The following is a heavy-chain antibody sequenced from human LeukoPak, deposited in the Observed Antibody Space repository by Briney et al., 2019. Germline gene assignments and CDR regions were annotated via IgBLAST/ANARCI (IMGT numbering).Heavy chain of an antibody. Sequence: GGSLRLSCVASGFTFRSYWMHRVRQAPGKGLVWVSRIDSDGSSTNYADSVKGRFTISRDNAKNTLYLQINSLRAEDTAVYFCARDREKWFDPWGQGTLVTVTS. CDR1: GFTFRSYW. J-gene: IGHJ5*02. V-gene: IGHV3-74*01. CDR2: IDSDGSST. CDR3: ARDREKWFDP.